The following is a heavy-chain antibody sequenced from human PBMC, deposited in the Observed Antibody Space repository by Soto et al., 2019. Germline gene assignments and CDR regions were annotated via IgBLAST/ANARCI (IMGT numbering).Heavy chain of an antibody. CDR3: AKVRFALKYYYGLDV. CDR1: GFTFSKYG. V-gene: IGHV3-30*18. D-gene: IGHD3-16*01. J-gene: IGHJ6*02. Sequence: QVHLVESGGGVVQPGTSLRLSCVASGFTFSKYGMHWVRQAPGKGLEWVAILTDDGKEKYYADSVKGRFIISRDNSNNTLFLQMNTLSDEDTAVYYCAKVRFALKYYYGLDVWGQGTTVSVSS. CDR2: LTDDGKEK.